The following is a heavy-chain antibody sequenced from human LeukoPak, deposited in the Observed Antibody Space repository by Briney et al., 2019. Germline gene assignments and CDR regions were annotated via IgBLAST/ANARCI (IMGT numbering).Heavy chain of an antibody. Sequence: PGGSLRLSCAASGFTFSSYEMNWVRQAPGKGLEWVSLIYSGGSTYYADSVKGRFTISRDNSKNTLYLQLNSLRAEDTALYYCARATPPGGAFDIWGQGTMVTVSS. CDR1: GFTFSSYE. J-gene: IGHJ3*02. CDR3: ARATPPGGAFDI. CDR2: IYSGGST. D-gene: IGHD3-16*01. V-gene: IGHV3-66*01.